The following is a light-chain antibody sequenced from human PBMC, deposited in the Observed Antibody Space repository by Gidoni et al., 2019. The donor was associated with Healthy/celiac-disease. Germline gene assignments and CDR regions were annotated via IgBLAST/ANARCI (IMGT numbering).Light chain of an antibody. CDR2: AAS. J-gene: IGKJ4*01. V-gene: IGKV1-27*01. CDR3: QTYNSAPLT. Sequence: DIQMTQSPSSLSASVGDRVTITCRASQGISKYLAWYQQKPGKVPKLLIYAASTLQSGFPSRFRGSGSGTDFSLTISSLPPVAVATYYCQTYNSAPLTFGGGTKVEIK. CDR1: QGISKY.